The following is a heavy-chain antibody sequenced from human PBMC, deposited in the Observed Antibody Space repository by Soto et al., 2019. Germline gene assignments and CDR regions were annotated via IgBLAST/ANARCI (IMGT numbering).Heavy chain of an antibody. V-gene: IGHV5-10-1*01. Sequence: PGESLKISCKGSGYSFTSYWISWVRQMPGKGLEWMGRIDPSDSYTNYSPSFQGHVTISADKSISTAYLQWSSLKASDTAMYYCVRVSTTGTTHSLFVDVWGQGTTVTVSS. CDR3: VRVSTTGTTHSLFVDV. CDR2: IDPSDSYT. CDR1: GYSFTSYW. J-gene: IGHJ6*02. D-gene: IGHD1-1*01.